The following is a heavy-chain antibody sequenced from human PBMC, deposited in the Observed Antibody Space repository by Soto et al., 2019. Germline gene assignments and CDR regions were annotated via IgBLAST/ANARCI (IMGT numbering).Heavy chain of an antibody. CDR3: ARVIRGAYYNSPLDT. J-gene: IGHJ5*02. CDR1: GYTFTGYF. D-gene: IGHD3-10*01. V-gene: IGHV1-2*02. Sequence: ASVKVSCMASGYTFTGYFMHWVRQAPGQGLEWMGWINPYSGGADYAQSFQGRVTMTRDTSISTVYMELSRLRFDDTAVYYCARVIRGAYYNSPLDTWGQGTVVTVSS. CDR2: INPYSGGA.